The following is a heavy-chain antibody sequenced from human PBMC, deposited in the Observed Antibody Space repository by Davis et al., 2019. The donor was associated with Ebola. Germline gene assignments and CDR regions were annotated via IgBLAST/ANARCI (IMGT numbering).Heavy chain of an antibody. CDR1: GYTFTSYG. V-gene: IGHV1-69*13. Sequence: SVKVSCKASGYTFTSYGISWVRQAPGQGLEWMGGIIPIFGTANYAQKFQGRVTITADESTSTAYMELSSLRSEDTAVYYCARAEMATIRGAFDIWGQGTMVTVSS. CDR2: IIPIFGTA. CDR3: ARAEMATIRGAFDI. J-gene: IGHJ3*02. D-gene: IGHD5-24*01.